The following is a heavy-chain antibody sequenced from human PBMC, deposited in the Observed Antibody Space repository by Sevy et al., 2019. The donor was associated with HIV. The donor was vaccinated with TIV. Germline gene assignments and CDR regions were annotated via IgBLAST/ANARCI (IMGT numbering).Heavy chain of an antibody. CDR1: GYTLTELS. Sequence: ASVKVSCKVSGYTLTELSMHWVRQAPGKGLEWMGGFDPEDGETIYAQKFQGRVTMTEDTSTDTAYMELSSLRSEDTAVYYCATNRVPYYYDSSGYTKPVSFDPWGQGTLVTVSS. V-gene: IGHV1-24*01. CDR2: FDPEDGET. J-gene: IGHJ5*02. D-gene: IGHD3-22*01. CDR3: ATNRVPYYYDSSGYTKPVSFDP.